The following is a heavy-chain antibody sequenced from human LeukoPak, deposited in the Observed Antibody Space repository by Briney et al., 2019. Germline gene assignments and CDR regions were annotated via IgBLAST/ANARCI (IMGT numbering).Heavy chain of an antibody. CDR1: GGSFSGYY. CDR2: INHSGST. J-gene: IGHJ4*02. Sequence: SETLSLTCAVYGGSFSGYYWSWIRQPPGKGLEWIGEINHSGSTNYNPSLKSRVTISVDTSKNQFSLKLSSVTAADTAVYYCVRGSHDSSGYPLDYWGQGTLVTVSS. D-gene: IGHD3-22*01. V-gene: IGHV4-34*01. CDR3: VRGSHDSSGYPLDY.